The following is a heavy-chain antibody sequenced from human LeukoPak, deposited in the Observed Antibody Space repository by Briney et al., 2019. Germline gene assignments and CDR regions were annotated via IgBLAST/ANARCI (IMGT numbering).Heavy chain of an antibody. D-gene: IGHD5-12*01. CDR1: GDSVSSNSAA. J-gene: IGHJ4*02. V-gene: IGHV6-1*01. CDR2: TYYRSKWYN. CDR3: ARGGVGGLRLEAPFDY. Sequence: SQTLSLTCAISGDSVSSNSAAWNWIRQSPSRGLEWLGRTYYRSKWYNDYAVSVKSRITINPDTSKNQFSLQLNSVTPEDMAVYYCARGGVGGLRLEAPFDYWGQGTLVTVSS.